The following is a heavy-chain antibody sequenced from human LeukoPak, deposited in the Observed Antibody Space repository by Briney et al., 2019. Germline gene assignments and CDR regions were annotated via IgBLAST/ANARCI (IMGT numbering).Heavy chain of an antibody. V-gene: IGHV4-59*01. J-gene: IGHJ4*02. Sequence: SESLSLTCTVSGGSISSYYWSWIRQPPGKGLGWIGYIYYSGSTNYNPSLKSRVTISVDTSKNQFSLKLSSVNAADTAVYYCARVSYDSSGIDYWGQGTLVTVSS. D-gene: IGHD3-22*01. CDR2: IYYSGST. CDR3: ARVSYDSSGIDY. CDR1: GGSISSYY.